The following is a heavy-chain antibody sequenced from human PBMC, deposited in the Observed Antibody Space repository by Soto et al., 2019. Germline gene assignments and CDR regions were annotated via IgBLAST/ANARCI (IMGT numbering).Heavy chain of an antibody. CDR1: GGSISSSSYY. D-gene: IGHD6-19*01. Sequence: QLQLQESGPGLVKPSEPLSLTCTVSGGSISSSSYYWGWIRQPPGKGLEWIGSICDSGSTYYNPSLTRRVTLSVDTATNQLSLKLTSVPAADPPVYYRARHAVHSSGFTDDWGQVPLVTVSS. CDR3: ARHAVHSSGFTDD. V-gene: IGHV4-39*01. J-gene: IGHJ4*02. CDR2: ICDSGST.